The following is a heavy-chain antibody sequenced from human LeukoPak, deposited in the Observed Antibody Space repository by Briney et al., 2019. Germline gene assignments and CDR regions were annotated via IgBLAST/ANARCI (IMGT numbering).Heavy chain of an antibody. CDR1: GFTFSSYA. CDR2: ISGSGGST. CDR3: ATGRITMIVVVITGYLQH. J-gene: IGHJ1*01. V-gene: IGHV3-23*01. D-gene: IGHD3-22*01. Sequence: QPGGSLRLSCAASGFTFSSYAMSWVRQAPGKGLEWVSAISGSGGSTYYAGSVKGRFTISRDNSKNTLYLQMNSLRAEDTAVYYCATGRITMIVVVITGYLQHWGQGTLVAVSS.